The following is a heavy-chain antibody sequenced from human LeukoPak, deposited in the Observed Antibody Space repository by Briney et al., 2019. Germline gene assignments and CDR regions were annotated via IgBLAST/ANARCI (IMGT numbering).Heavy chain of an antibody. CDR1: GYSISSGYY. J-gene: IGHJ5*02. CDR3: ARKGYQLISTNWFDP. CDR2: VYHSGST. Sequence: PSETLSLTCAVSGYSISSGYYWGGIRQPRGKGLEWIGSVYHSGSTYYSPSLKSRVTTSVDTSKNQFSLKLSSVTAADTAVYYCARKGYQLISTNWFDPWGQGTLVTVSS. V-gene: IGHV4-38-2*01. D-gene: IGHD2-2*01.